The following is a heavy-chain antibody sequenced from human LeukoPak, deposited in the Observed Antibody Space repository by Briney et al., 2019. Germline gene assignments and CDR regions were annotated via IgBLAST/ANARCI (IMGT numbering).Heavy chain of an antibody. CDR2: IIPIFGTA. V-gene: IGHV1-69*13. D-gene: IGHD6-19*01. CDR1: GGTFSSYG. Sequence: ASVKVSCKASGGTFSSYGISWVRQAPGQGLEWMGGIIPIFGTANYAQRFQGRVTITADESTSTVYMELSSLRSEDTAVYYRARGSSTGWYVTRFDYWGQGTLVTVSS. CDR3: ARGSSTGWYVTRFDY. J-gene: IGHJ4*02.